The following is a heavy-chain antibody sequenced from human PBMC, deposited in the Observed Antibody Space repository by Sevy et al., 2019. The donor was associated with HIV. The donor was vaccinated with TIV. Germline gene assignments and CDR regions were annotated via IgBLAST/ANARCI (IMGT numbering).Heavy chain of an antibody. D-gene: IGHD5-12*01. V-gene: IGHV3-33*01. Sequence: GGSLRLSCAASGFTFSSYGMHWVRQAPGKGLEWVAVIWYDGSNKYYADSVKGRFTISRDNSKNTLYRQMNSLRAEDTAVYYCAREVEMATIGGDWGQGTLVTVSS. J-gene: IGHJ4*02. CDR2: IWYDGSNK. CDR3: AREVEMATIGGD. CDR1: GFTFSSYG.